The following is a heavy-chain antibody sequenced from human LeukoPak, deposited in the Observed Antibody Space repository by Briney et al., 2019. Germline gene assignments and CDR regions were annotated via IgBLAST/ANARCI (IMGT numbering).Heavy chain of an antibody. J-gene: IGHJ4*02. D-gene: IGHD3-22*01. CDR2: IIPIFGTA. V-gene: IGHV1-69*06. Sequence: ASVKVSCKASGGTFSSYAISWVRQAPGQGLEWMGGIIPIFGTANYAQKFQGRVTITADKSTSTAYMELSSLRSEDTAVYYCARAFRDSSGYYFLFDYWGQGTLVTVSS. CDR1: GGTFSSYA. CDR3: ARAFRDSSGYYFLFDY.